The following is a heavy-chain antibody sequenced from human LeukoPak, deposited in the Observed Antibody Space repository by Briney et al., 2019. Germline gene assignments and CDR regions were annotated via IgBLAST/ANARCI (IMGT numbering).Heavy chain of an antibody. V-gene: IGHV4-4*07. D-gene: IGHD2-15*01. CDR2: IYTSGST. CDR1: GGSISSYY. Sequence: SETLSLTCTFSGGSISSYYWSWIRQPAGKGLEWIGRIYTSGSTNYNPSLKSRVTMSVGTSKNQFSLKLSSVTAADTAVSYCARAGGSLGRYYMDVWGKGTTVTVSS. J-gene: IGHJ6*03. CDR3: ARAGGSLGRYYMDV.